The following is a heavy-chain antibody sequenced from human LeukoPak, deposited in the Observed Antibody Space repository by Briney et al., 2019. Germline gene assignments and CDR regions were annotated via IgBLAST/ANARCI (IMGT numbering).Heavy chain of an antibody. Sequence: PGGSLRLSCAASGFTVSSNYMSWVRQAPGKGLEWVSVIYSGGSTYYADSVKGRFTISRDNSKNTLYLQMNSLRAEDTAVYYCARKSRNYDSSGYYYAAFDYWGQGTLVTVSS. V-gene: IGHV3-53*01. J-gene: IGHJ4*02. D-gene: IGHD3-22*01. CDR3: ARKSRNYDSSGYYYAAFDY. CDR2: IYSGGST. CDR1: GFTVSSNY.